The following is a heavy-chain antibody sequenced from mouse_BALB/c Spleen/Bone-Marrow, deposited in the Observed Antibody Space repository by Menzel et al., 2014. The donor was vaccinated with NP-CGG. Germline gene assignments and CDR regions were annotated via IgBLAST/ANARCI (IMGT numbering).Heavy chain of an antibody. CDR3: ARGGSSYGWYFDV. CDR1: GFNIKDXY. CDR2: IDXXNGNT. V-gene: IGHV14-3*02. Sequence: EVQLQQSGAELVKPGASVKLSCTASGFNIKDXYXHWVXQRPXXGXEWIXXIDXXNGNTKYDPKFQGKATITADTSSNTAYLQLSSLTSEDTAVYYCARGGSSYGWYFDVWGAGTTVTVSS. J-gene: IGHJ1*01. D-gene: IGHD1-1*01.